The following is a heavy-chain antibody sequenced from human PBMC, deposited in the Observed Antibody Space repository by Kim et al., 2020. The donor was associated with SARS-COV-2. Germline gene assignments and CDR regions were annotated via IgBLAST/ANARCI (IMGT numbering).Heavy chain of an antibody. D-gene: IGHD3-22*01. V-gene: IGHV3-23*01. J-gene: IGHJ3*02. CDR3: ANLEYDSSGYYSDAFDI. Sequence: VKARFTISRDNYKNTLYLQMNSLRAEDTAVYYCANLEYDSSGYYSDAFDIWGQGTMVTVSS.